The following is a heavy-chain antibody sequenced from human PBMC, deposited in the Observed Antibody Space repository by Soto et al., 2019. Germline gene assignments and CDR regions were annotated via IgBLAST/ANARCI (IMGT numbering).Heavy chain of an antibody. D-gene: IGHD2-15*01. J-gene: IGHJ4*02. CDR2: IIPILGIA. CDR3: ARVSSFEGGTPRYCSGGSCYSSSDY. CDR1: GGTFSSYT. V-gene: IGHV1-69*02. Sequence: SVKVSCKASGGTFSSYTISWVRQAPGQGLEWMGRIIPILGIANYAQKFQGRATITADKSTSTAYMELSSLRSEDTAVYYCARVSSFEGGTPRYCSGGSCYSSSDYWGQGTLVTVSS.